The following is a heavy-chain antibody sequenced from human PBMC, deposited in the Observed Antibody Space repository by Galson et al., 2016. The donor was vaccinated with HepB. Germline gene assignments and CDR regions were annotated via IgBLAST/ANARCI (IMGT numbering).Heavy chain of an antibody. CDR2: IRSKTSGATT. Sequence: SLRLSCAASGFTFGDYSMSWFRQAPGKGLEWVGIIRSKTSGATTEYAASVKGRVTISRDDSRSIAYLQMNGLKTDDTAVYYCARRVWEPDYWGQGTLVTVAS. D-gene: IGHD1-26*01. V-gene: IGHV3-49*03. CDR3: ARRVWEPDY. CDR1: GFTFGDYS. J-gene: IGHJ4*02.